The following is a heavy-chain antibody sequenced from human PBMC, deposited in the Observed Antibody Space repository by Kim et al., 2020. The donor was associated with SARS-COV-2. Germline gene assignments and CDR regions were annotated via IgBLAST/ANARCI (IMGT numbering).Heavy chain of an antibody. V-gene: IGHV4-59*01. D-gene: IGHD1-26*01. CDR3: ARIYSAGWELLPYYMDV. CDR1: GGSISSYY. Sequence: SETLSLTCTVSGGSISSYYWSWIRQPPGKGLEWIGYIYYSGSTNYNPSLKSRVTISVDTSKNQFSLKLSSVTAADTAVYYCARIYSAGWELLPYYMDVWGKGTTVTVSS. CDR2: IYYSGST. J-gene: IGHJ6*03.